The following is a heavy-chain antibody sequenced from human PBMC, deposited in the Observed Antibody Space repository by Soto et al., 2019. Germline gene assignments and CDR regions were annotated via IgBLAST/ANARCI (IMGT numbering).Heavy chain of an antibody. CDR3: AKGSLGYCSGGSCYYFDY. CDR2: ISGSGGST. CDR1: GFTFSSYA. V-gene: IGHV3-23*01. Sequence: GGSLRLSCAASGFTFSSYAMSWVRQAPGKGLEWVSAISGSGGSTYYADSVKGRFTISRDNSKNTLYLQMNSLRAEDTAVYYCAKGSLGYCSGGSCYYFDYWGQGTLVTVSS. D-gene: IGHD2-15*01. J-gene: IGHJ4*02.